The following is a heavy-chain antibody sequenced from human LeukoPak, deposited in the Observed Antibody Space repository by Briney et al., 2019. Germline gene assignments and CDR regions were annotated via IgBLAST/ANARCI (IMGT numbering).Heavy chain of an antibody. CDR1: GFTFSSYS. CDR3: ARSPGYCSITSCYIHYYGMDV. J-gene: IGHJ6*02. V-gene: IGHV3-21*01. D-gene: IGHD2-2*02. Sequence: PGGSLRLSCAASGFTFSSYSMNWVRQAPGKGLEWVSSISSSSSYIYYTDSVKGRFTISRDNAKNSLYLQMNSLRAEDTAVYYCARSPGYCSITSCYIHYYGMDVWGQGTTVTVSS. CDR2: ISSSSSYI.